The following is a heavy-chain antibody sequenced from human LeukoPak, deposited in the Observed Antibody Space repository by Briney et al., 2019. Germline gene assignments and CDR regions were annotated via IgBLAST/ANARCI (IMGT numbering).Heavy chain of an antibody. CDR1: GGSISSYY. CDR3: ATNDFWSGYDYYYYYMDV. Sequence: SETLSLTCTVSGGSISSYYWSWIRQPAGKGLEWIGRIYTSGSTNYNPSLKSRVTMSVDTSKNQFSLKLSSVTAADTAVYYCATNDFWSGYDYYYYYMDVWGKGTTVTVSS. J-gene: IGHJ6*03. V-gene: IGHV4-4*07. D-gene: IGHD3-3*01. CDR2: IYTSGST.